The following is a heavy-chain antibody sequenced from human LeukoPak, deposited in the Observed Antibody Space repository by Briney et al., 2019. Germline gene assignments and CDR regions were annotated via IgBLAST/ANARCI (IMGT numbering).Heavy chain of an antibody. CDR3: ARISSGIVGARPLDY. CDR2: IKPNSGGA. J-gene: IGHJ4*02. Sequence: ASVKVSCKASGYTFTDYYIHWVRQAPGQGLEWMGWIKPNSGGAHYAQKFQGSVTMTRDTSITTAYMELSRLRSDDTAVYYCARISSGIVGARPLDYWGQGTLVTVSS. CDR1: GYTFTDYY. D-gene: IGHD1-26*01. V-gene: IGHV1-2*02.